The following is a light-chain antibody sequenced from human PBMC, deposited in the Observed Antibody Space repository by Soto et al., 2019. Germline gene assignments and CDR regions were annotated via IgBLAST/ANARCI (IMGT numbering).Light chain of an antibody. CDR3: QHYNTYSGT. J-gene: IGKJ3*01. V-gene: IGKV1-5*03. CDR1: QNINTW. CDR2: RAS. Sequence: DIHMTQSPSTLSASVGDRVTITCRASQNINTWLAWYQQKPGKAPKLLIYRASSLESGVPSRFSGSGSGTAFTLTIISLQPDDFSTYYCQHYNTYSGTFGPGTKVDIK.